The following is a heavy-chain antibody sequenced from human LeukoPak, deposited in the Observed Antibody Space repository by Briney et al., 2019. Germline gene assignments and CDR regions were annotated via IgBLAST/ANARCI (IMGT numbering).Heavy chain of an antibody. CDR3: ARDREGYCSGGSCYGL. D-gene: IGHD2-15*01. J-gene: IGHJ4*02. CDR2: ISAYNGNT. CDR1: GYTFTSYG. Sequence: ASVKVSCKASGYTFTSYGISWVRQAPGQGLEWMGWISAYNGNTNYAQELQGRVTMTTDTSTSTAYMELRSLRSDDTAVYYCARDREGYCSGGSCYGLWGQGTLVTVSS. V-gene: IGHV1-18*01.